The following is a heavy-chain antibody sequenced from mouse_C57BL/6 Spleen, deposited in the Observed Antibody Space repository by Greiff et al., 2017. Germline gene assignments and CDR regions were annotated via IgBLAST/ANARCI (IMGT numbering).Heavy chain of an antibody. D-gene: IGHD1-1*01. CDR2: INPYNGGT. Sequence: EVQLQQSGPVLVKPGASVKMSCKASGYTFTDYYMNWVKQSHGKSLEWIGVINPYNGGTSYNQKFKGKATLTVDKSSSTAYMELNSLTSEDSAVYYCARWGDGSSYDAMDDWGKGTSVTVSS. J-gene: IGHJ4*01. CDR1: GYTFTDYY. CDR3: ARWGDGSSYDAMDD. V-gene: IGHV1-19*01.